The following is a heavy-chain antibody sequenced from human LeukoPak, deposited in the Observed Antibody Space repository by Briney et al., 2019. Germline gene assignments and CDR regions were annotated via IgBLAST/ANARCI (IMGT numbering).Heavy chain of an antibody. J-gene: IGHJ4*02. CDR1: GGSVSSGSYY. CDR3: ARGNGAAAWY. Sequence: SETLSLTCTVSGGSVSSGSYYWSWIRQPPGKGLEWIGYIYYTGNTYYNPSLKSRVTISVDTSKNQFSLKLSSVTAADTAVYYCARGNGAAAWYWGQGTLVTVSS. CDR2: IYYTGNT. D-gene: IGHD6-13*01. V-gene: IGHV4-61*01.